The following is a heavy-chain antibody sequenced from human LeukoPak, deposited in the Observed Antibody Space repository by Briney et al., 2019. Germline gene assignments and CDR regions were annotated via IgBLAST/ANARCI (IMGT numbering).Heavy chain of an antibody. CDR2: ISYDGSNK. CDR1: GFTFSSYA. CDR3: ARDFDIVVVPAAIGWFDP. Sequence: PGGSLRLSCAASGFTFSSYAMHWVRQAPGKGLEWMAVISYDGSNKYYADSVRGRFTISRDNSKNTLYLQMNSLRAEDTAVYYCARDFDIVVVPAAIGWFDPWGQGTLVTVSS. V-gene: IGHV3-30-3*01. D-gene: IGHD2-2*02. J-gene: IGHJ5*02.